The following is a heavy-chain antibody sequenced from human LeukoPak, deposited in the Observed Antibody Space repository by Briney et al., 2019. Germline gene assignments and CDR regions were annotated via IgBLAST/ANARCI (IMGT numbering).Heavy chain of an antibody. V-gene: IGHV1-46*01. D-gene: IGHD6-13*01. CDR3: ARDLSSSWYDY. CDR2: INPSGGST. J-gene: IGHJ4*02. Sequence: ASVKVSCKASGYTFTSYYMHWVRQAPGQGLEWMGIINPSGGSTSYAQKFQGRVTMIRDMSTSTVYMELSSLRSEDTAVYYCARDLSSSWYDYWGQGTLVTVSS. CDR1: GYTFTSYY.